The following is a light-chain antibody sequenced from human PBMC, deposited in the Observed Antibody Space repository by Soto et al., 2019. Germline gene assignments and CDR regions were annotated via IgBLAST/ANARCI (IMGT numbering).Light chain of an antibody. Sequence: QSVLTQPPSVSGAPGQRVTISCTGSTSNIGAGYGVHWYQHLPGTAPKLLMYGNSIRPSGVPYRFSGSKSGTSASLAITGPQAADDAYYDCHAYDSRLTYVVVGGGTKPTVL. V-gene: IGLV1-40*01. CDR3: HAYDSRLTYVV. CDR2: GNS. CDR1: TSNIGAGYG. J-gene: IGLJ2*01.